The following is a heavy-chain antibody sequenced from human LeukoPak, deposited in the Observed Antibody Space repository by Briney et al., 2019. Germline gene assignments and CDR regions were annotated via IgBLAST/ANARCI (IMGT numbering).Heavy chain of an antibody. CDR3: TRRVARTGIYAYDI. CDR1: GGSISTYY. Sequence: SETLSLTCTMSGGSISGGSISTYYWTWIRQPPGKGLEWIGYVFYSGSTNYNPSLKSRVTISLDMSKNQFSLNLNSVTAADTAVYYCTRRVARTGIYAYDIWGQGTMVTVSS. V-gene: IGHV4-59*01. CDR2: VFYSGST. J-gene: IGHJ3*02. D-gene: IGHD1-1*01.